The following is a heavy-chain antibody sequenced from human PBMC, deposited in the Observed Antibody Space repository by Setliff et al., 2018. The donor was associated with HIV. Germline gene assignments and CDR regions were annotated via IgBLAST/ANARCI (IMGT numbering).Heavy chain of an antibody. Sequence: SVKVSCKASGGTFSSYAINWVRQAPGQGLQWMGGIIPMFGTLNFAQKFQGRVTISTDDSTSTAYMELNSLRSEGTAVYYCARGHSHGYGYSGSYGPFDIWGQGTMVTV. CDR2: IIPMFGTL. CDR1: GGTFSSYA. V-gene: IGHV1-69*05. D-gene: IGHD1-26*01. CDR3: ARGHSHGYGYSGSYGPFDI. J-gene: IGHJ3*02.